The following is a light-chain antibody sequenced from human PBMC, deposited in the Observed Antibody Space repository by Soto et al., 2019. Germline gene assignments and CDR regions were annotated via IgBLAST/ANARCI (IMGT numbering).Light chain of an antibody. CDR2: DVS. V-gene: IGLV2-14*03. CDR3: SSYTSSSTEV. CDR1: SSDVGGYNY. J-gene: IGLJ1*01. Sequence: QSALTQPASVSGSPGQSITISCTGTSSDVGGYNYVSWYQHHPSKAPKLMIYDVSNRPSGVSNRFSGSKSGDTASLTISGLQAEDEADYYCSSYTSSSTEVFGTGTKVTVL.